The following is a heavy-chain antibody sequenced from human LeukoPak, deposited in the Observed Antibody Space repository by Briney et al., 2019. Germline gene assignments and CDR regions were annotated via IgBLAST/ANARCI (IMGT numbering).Heavy chain of an antibody. CDR2: IYYSGST. Sequence: SETLSLTCTVSGGSISSSSYYWGWIRQPPGKGLEWIGSIYYSGSTYYNPSLKSRVTISVATSKNQFSLKLSSVTAADTAVYYCARRTTVTRDPFDYWGQGTLVTVSS. CDR3: ARRTTVTRDPFDY. V-gene: IGHV4-39*01. CDR1: GGSISSSSYY. J-gene: IGHJ4*02. D-gene: IGHD4-17*01.